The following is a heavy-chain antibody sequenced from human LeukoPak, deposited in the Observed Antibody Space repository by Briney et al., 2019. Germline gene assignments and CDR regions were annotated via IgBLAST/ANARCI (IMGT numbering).Heavy chain of an antibody. Sequence: SETLSLTCTVSGGSISSYYWSWIRQPPGKGLEWIGHIYYSGSTNYNPSLKSRVTISVDTSKNQFSLKLSSVTAADTAVYYCARGAYYDFWSGFLGFDPWGQGTLVTVSS. CDR3: ARGAYYDFWSGFLGFDP. J-gene: IGHJ5*02. D-gene: IGHD3-3*01. CDR1: GGSISSYY. CDR2: IYYSGST. V-gene: IGHV4-59*01.